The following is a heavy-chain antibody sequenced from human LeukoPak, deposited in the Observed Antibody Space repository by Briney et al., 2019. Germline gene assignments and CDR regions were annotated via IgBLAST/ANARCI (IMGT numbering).Heavy chain of an antibody. V-gene: IGHV4-59*01. Sequence: PSETLSLTCTVSGGSISSYYWSWIRQPPGKGLEWIGYIYYSGSTNYNPSLKSRVTISVDTSKNQFSLKLSSVTAADTAVYYCARGSEGTSFPYNWFDPWGQGTLVTVSS. D-gene: IGHD2-2*01. CDR1: GGSISSYY. J-gene: IGHJ5*02. CDR3: ARGSEGTSFPYNWFDP. CDR2: IYYSGST.